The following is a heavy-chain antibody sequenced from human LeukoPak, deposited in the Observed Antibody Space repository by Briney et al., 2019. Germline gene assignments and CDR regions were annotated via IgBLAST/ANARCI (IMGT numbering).Heavy chain of an antibody. CDR2: INWNGGST. D-gene: IGHD1-26*01. CDR3: ARGWPGSYFDY. CDR1: GFTFDDYG. V-gene: IGHV3-20*04. J-gene: IGHJ4*02. Sequence: GGSLRLSCAASGFTFDDYGMSWVRQVSGKGLEWVSGINWNGGSTGYADSVKGRFTISRDNAKNSLYLQMNSLRAEDTALYYCARGWPGSYFDYWGQGTLVTVSS.